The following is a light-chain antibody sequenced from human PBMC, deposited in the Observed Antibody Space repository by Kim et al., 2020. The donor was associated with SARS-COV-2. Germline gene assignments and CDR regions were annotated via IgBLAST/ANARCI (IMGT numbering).Light chain of an antibody. CDR2: AAS. Sequence: DIQMTQSPSSLSTSVGDRVTITCRASQSISSYLNWYQHKPGKAPKLLIYAASSLQSGVPSRFSGSGSGTDFTLTISTLQPEDFATYDCQQSYGTLWTFGQGTKVEI. J-gene: IGKJ1*01. CDR1: QSISSY. V-gene: IGKV1-39*01. CDR3: QQSYGTLWT.